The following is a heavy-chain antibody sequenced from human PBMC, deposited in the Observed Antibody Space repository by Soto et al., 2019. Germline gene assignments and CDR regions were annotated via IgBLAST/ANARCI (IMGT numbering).Heavy chain of an antibody. Sequence: TGGSLRLSCAASGFTFSSYAMSWVRQAPGKGLEWVSAISGSGGSTYYADSVKGRFTISRDNSKNTLYLQMNSLRAEDTAVYYCASDYVLRYFDWFRYFDYWGQGTLVTVSS. CDR2: ISGSGGST. CDR1: GFTFSSYA. V-gene: IGHV3-23*01. CDR3: ASDYVLRYFDWFRYFDY. D-gene: IGHD3-9*01. J-gene: IGHJ4*02.